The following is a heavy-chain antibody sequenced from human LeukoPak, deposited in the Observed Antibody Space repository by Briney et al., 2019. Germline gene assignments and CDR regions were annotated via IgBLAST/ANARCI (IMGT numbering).Heavy chain of an antibody. CDR2: INHSGST. J-gene: IGHJ3*02. V-gene: IGHV4-34*01. D-gene: IGHD1-26*01. CDR3: ARTDREGARFDAFDI. Sequence: SGTLSLTCAVYGVSFSGYYWSWIRQPPGKGLEWIGEINHSGSTNYNPSLKSRVTISVDTSKNQFSLKLSSVTAADTAVYYCARTDREGARFDAFDIWGQGTMVTVSS. CDR1: GVSFSGYY.